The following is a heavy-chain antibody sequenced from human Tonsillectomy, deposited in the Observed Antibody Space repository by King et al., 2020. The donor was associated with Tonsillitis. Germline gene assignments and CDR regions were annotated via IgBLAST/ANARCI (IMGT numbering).Heavy chain of an antibody. CDR2: IPYDGSNK. D-gene: IGHD6-13*01. CDR1: GFSFRNYG. J-gene: IGHJ6*02. CDR3: AKEIAAAGDSYYSYGIDV. Sequence: VQLVESGGGVVQPGRSLRLSCAASGFSFRNYGIHWVRQAPGKGLEWVAIIPYDGSNKYYADSVKGRFTVSRDNSKNTLYLQMNSLRVEDTAVYYCAKEIAAAGDSYYSYGIDVWGQGTAVTVSS. V-gene: IGHV3-30*18.